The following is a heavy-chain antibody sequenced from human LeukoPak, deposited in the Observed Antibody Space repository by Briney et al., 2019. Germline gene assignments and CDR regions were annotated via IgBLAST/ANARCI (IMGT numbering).Heavy chain of an antibody. V-gene: IGHV3-7*01. D-gene: IGHD2-21*02. CDR1: GFTFSNYW. CDR2: IKQDGSEK. J-gene: IGHJ6*02. CDR3: ARGDYYYYYGMDV. Sequence: GGSLRLSCAASGFTFSNYWMSWVRQAPGKGLEWVANIKQDGSEKYYVDSVKGRFTISRDNAKNSLYLQMNSLRAEDTAVYYCARGDYYYYYGMDVWGQGTTSPSP.